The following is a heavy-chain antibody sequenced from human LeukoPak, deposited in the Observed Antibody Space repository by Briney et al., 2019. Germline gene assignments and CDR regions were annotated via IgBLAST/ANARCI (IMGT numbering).Heavy chain of an antibody. CDR1: GFTFSSYS. D-gene: IGHD3-9*01. J-gene: IGHJ5*02. CDR3: ARGGGSTYYDILTGQPT. V-gene: IGHV3-21*01. Sequence: PGGSLRLSCAASGFTFSSYSMNWVRQAPGKGLEWVSSISSSSSYIYYADSVKGRFTISRDNAKNSLYLQMNSLRAEDTAVYYCARGGGSTYYDILTGQPTWGQGTLVTVSS. CDR2: ISSSSSYI.